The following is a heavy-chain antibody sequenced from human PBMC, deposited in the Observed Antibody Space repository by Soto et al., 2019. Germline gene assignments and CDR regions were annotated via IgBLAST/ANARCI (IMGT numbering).Heavy chain of an antibody. D-gene: IGHD6-13*01. J-gene: IGHJ4*02. Sequence: PSETLSLTCTVSGGSISSYYWSWIRQPPGKGLEWIGYIYYSGSTNYNPSLKSRVTISVDTSNNQFYLKLSSVTAADTAVYYCATSFGNAWYTSWGQGTQVTVSS. CDR3: ATSFGNAWYTS. CDR2: IYYSGST. V-gene: IGHV4-59*01. CDR1: GGSISSYY.